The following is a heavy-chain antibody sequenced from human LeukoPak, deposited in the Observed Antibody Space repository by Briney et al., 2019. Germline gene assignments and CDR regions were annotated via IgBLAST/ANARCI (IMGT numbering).Heavy chain of an antibody. CDR2: ISGSGGST. CDR1: GFTFSSYA. J-gene: IGHJ4*02. Sequence: PGGSLRLSCAASGFTFSSYAMSWVRQAPGKGLERVSVISGSGGSTYYADSVKGRFTISRDNSKNTLYLQMNSLRAEYTAVYYCGKDGEVTMVRGLIVPPAVNLDYWGQGTLVTVSS. D-gene: IGHD3-10*01. CDR3: GKDGEVTMVRGLIVPPAVNLDY. V-gene: IGHV3-23*01.